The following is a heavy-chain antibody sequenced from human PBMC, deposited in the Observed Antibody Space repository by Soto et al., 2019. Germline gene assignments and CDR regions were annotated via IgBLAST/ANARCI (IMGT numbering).Heavy chain of an antibody. CDR3: ARDGIVGATIVELDY. D-gene: IGHD1-26*01. Sequence: SETLSLTCTVSGGSISSSSYYWGWIRQPPGKGLEWIGSIYYSGSTYYNPSLKSRVTISVDTSKNQFSLKLSSVTAADTAVYYCARDGIVGATIVELDYWGQGTLVTVSS. V-gene: IGHV4-39*02. J-gene: IGHJ4*02. CDR2: IYYSGST. CDR1: GGSISSSSYY.